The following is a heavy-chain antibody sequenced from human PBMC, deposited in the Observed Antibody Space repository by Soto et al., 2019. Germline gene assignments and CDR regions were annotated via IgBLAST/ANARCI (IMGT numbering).Heavy chain of an antibody. CDR3: ARVVTIFGVVIIGYYYYMDV. CDR1: GYTFTSYG. V-gene: IGHV1-18*01. Sequence: ASVKVSCKASGYTFTSYGISWVRQAPGQGLGWMGWIGAYNGNTNYAQKLQGRVTMTTDTSTSTAYMELRSLRSDDTAVYYCARVVTIFGVVIIGYYYYMDVWGKGTTVTVSS. D-gene: IGHD3-3*01. J-gene: IGHJ6*03. CDR2: IGAYNGNT.